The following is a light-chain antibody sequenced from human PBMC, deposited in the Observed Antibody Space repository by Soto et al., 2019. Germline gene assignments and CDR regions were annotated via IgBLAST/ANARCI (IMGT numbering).Light chain of an antibody. CDR2: SVS. CDR3: ISYTVSRSDV. Sequence: QSVLTQPASVSGSPGQSITISCSGSSSDIGAYNHVAWFQQFPGKTPKLVISSVSDRPSGVSYRFSGSKSGNTASLTISGLQADDEADYYWISYTVSRSDVFGTGTKLTVL. J-gene: IGLJ1*01. V-gene: IGLV2-14*01. CDR1: SSDIGAYNH.